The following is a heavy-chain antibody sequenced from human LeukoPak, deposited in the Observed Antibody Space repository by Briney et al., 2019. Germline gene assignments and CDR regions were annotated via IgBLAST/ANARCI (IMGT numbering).Heavy chain of an antibody. CDR3: AKDGGTYYYGSGSINWFDP. Sequence: GGSLRLSCAASGFTFSSYSMNWVRQAPGKGLEWVSYISSSSDTIYYADSVKGRFTISRDNAKNSLYLQVNSLRAEDTAVYYCAKDGGTYYYGSGSINWFDPWGQGTLVTVSS. V-gene: IGHV3-48*01. CDR2: ISSSSDTI. J-gene: IGHJ5*02. D-gene: IGHD3-10*01. CDR1: GFTFSSYS.